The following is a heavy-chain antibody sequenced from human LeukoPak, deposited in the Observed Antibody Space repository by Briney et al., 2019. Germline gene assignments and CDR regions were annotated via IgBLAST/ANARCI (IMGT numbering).Heavy chain of an antibody. V-gene: IGHV3-7*01. D-gene: IGHD3/OR15-3a*01. J-gene: IGHJ6*02. CDR1: GFNFNSYW. CDR3: ARDGLPAPWSGLDV. Sequence: GESLRLSCAASGFNFNSYWMSWVRQAPGKGLEWVANINQDGSDKKYVDSVRGRFTISRDNANNALYMQMVSLRIEDTALYYCARDGLPAPWSGLDVWGQGTTVTVSS. CDR2: INQDGSDK.